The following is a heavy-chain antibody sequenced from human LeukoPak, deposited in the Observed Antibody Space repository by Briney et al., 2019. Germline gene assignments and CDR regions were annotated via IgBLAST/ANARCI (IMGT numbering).Heavy chain of an antibody. CDR1: GFTFSSYE. Sequence: PGGSLRLSCAASGFTFSSYEMNWVRHAPGKGLEWVSYISSSGSTIYYADSVKGRFTISRDNAKNTLYLQMNSLRAEDTAMYYCARDLGGEVAGDAFDIWGQGTMVTVSS. CDR3: ARDLGGEVAGDAFDI. V-gene: IGHV3-48*03. D-gene: IGHD6-19*01. CDR2: ISSSGSTI. J-gene: IGHJ3*02.